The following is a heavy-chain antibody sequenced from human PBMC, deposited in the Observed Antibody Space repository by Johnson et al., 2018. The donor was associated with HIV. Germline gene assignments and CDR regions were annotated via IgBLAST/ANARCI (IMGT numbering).Heavy chain of an antibody. CDR3: AKDMWGAARGAFDI. CDR1: GFTFSSYG. J-gene: IGHJ3*02. D-gene: IGHD6-6*01. CDR2: IWYDGNNK. V-gene: IGHV3-33*06. Sequence: QVQLVESGGGVVQPGRSLRLSCAASGFTFSSYGMHWVRQAPGKGLEWVALIWYDGNNKYYADSVKGRFTISRDNSKNTLYLQMNSLRAEDTAVYSCAKDMWGAARGAFDIWGQGTMVTVSS.